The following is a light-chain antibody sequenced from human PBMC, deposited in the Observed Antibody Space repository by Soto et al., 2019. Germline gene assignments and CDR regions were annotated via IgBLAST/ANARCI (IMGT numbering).Light chain of an antibody. V-gene: IGKV3-15*01. CDR3: QQYNNWPPRAWT. J-gene: IGKJ1*01. Sequence: EIVMTQSPATLSVSPGERATLFCRASQSVSSNLAWYQQKPGQAPRLLIYGASTRATGIPARFSGSGSGTEFTLTISSPQSEDFAVYYCQQYNNWPPRAWTFGQGTKVEIK. CDR2: GAS. CDR1: QSVSSN.